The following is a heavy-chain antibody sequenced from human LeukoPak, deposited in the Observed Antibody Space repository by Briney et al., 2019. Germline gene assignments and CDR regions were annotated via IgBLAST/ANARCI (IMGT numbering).Heavy chain of an antibody. J-gene: IGHJ2*01. D-gene: IGHD6-19*01. V-gene: IGHV3-23*01. CDR1: GFTFSNAW. CDR3: AKDPGGSGWYFDL. CDR2: ISGRGGRR. Sequence: GGSLRLSCAASGFTFSNAWMSWVRQAPGKGLEWVSAISGRGGRRYYADSVKGRFTISRDNSKNTLYLQMNSPRAEDTAVYYCAKDPGGSGWYFDLWGRGTLVTVSS.